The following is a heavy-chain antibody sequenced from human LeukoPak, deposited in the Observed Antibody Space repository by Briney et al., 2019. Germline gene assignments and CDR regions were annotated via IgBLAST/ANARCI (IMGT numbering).Heavy chain of an antibody. CDR3: AKDYSDSRVGDVFFEY. J-gene: IGHJ4*02. Sequence: GGSLRLSCVASGLTFSNYAMSWFRQAPGKGLEWVSGITSGFTPHYADSVKGRFTISRDNSKNTFHLQMNSLRAEDTAVYYCAKDYSDSRVGDVFFEYWGQGTLVTVSS. CDR2: ITSGFTP. CDR1: GLTFSNYA. V-gene: IGHV3-23*01. D-gene: IGHD1-26*01.